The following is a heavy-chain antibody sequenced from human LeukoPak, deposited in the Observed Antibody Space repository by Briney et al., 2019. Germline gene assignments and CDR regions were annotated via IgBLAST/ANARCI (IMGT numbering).Heavy chain of an antibody. Sequence: SETLSLTCTVSGGSISSGGYYWSWIRQHPGKGLEWIGYIYYSGSTYYNPSLKSRVTISVDTSKNQFSLKLSSVTAADTAVYYCARDRWVDTAMVLGGMDVWGQGTTVTVSS. CDR2: IYYSGST. CDR1: GGSISSGGYY. V-gene: IGHV4-31*03. CDR3: ARDRWVDTAMVLGGMDV. J-gene: IGHJ6*02. D-gene: IGHD5-18*01.